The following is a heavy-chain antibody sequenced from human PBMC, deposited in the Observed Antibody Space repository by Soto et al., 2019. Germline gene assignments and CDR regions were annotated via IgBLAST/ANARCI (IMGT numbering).Heavy chain of an antibody. V-gene: IGHV1-18*01. CDR1: GYAFTTYG. CDR3: ARGRYGDY. J-gene: IGHJ4*02. D-gene: IGHD1-1*01. CDR2: ISAHNGNT. Sequence: QVHLVQSGAEVKKPGASVKVSCQGSGYAFTTYGITWVRQAPGQGLEWMGWISAHNGNTNYAQKLQGRVTVTRETSTSTAYMELRSLRYDDTAVYYCARGRYGDYWGQGALVIVSS.